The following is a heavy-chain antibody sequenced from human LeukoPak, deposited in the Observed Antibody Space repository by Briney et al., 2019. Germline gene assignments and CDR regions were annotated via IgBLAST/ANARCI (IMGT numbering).Heavy chain of an antibody. Sequence: GASVKVSCKASGYTFTSYAMHWVRQAPGQRLEWMGWINAGNGNTKYSQKFQGRVTITRDTSASTAYMELSSLRSEDTAVYYCAREEGYCSSTSCSNWFDPWGQGTLVTVS. J-gene: IGHJ5*02. D-gene: IGHD2-2*01. CDR2: INAGNGNT. CDR1: GYTFTSYA. V-gene: IGHV1-3*01. CDR3: AREEGYCSSTSCSNWFDP.